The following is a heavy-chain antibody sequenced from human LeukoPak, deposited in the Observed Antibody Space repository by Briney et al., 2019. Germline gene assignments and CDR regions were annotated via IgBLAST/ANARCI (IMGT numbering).Heavy chain of an antibody. CDR1: GYTFTGYY. CDR2: INPNSGGT. CDR3: ARGALLRAATPRPNWFDP. V-gene: IGHV1-2*02. Sequence: ASVKVSCKASGYTFTGYYMYWVRQAPGQGLEWMGWINPNSGGTNYAQKFQGRVTMTRDTSISTAYMELSRLRSDDTAVYYCARGALLRAATPRPNWFDPWGQGTLVTVSS. J-gene: IGHJ5*02. D-gene: IGHD6-6*01.